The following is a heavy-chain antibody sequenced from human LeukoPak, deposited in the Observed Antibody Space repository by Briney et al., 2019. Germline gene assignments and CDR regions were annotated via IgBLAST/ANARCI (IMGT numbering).Heavy chain of an antibody. CDR2: FDPEDGET. CDR3: ATVRYYYDSSGYPRWFDY. D-gene: IGHD3-22*01. Sequence: ASVKVSCKVSGYTLTELSMHWVRQAPGKGLEWMGGFDPEDGETIYAQKFQGRVTMTEDTSTDTAYMELSSLRSEDTAVYYCATVRYYYDSSGYPRWFDYWGQGTLVTVSS. V-gene: IGHV1-24*01. J-gene: IGHJ4*02. CDR1: GYTLTELS.